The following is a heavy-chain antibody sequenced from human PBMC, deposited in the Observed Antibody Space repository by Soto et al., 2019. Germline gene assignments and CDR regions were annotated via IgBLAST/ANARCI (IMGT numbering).Heavy chain of an antibody. Sequence: ASVKVSCKASGYTFTSYGISWVRQAPGQGLEWMGWISAYNGNTNYAQKLQGRVTMTTDTSTSTAYMELRSLRSDDTAVYYCARGPPADIVVVPAASPIDYWGQGTLVTVSS. J-gene: IGHJ4*02. CDR2: ISAYNGNT. CDR1: GYTFTSYG. CDR3: ARGPPADIVVVPAASPIDY. D-gene: IGHD2-2*01. V-gene: IGHV1-18*01.